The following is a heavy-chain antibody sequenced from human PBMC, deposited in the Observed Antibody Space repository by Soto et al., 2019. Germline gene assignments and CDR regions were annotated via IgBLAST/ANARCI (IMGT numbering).Heavy chain of an antibody. V-gene: IGHV1-69*12. CDR2: IMPIFRTP. Sequence: QVQLEQSGAEVKKPGSSVKVSCKASGGTFRNSAISWVRQAPGQGLEWMGGIMPIFRTPDYAQKFQGRVTITADESTSTAYMELSGLRSDDTAVYFCARDNDRPQVGGNDYYILDVWGHGTTVTVSS. D-gene: IGHD1-1*01. J-gene: IGHJ6*02. CDR1: GGTFRNSA. CDR3: ARDNDRPQVGGNDYYILDV.